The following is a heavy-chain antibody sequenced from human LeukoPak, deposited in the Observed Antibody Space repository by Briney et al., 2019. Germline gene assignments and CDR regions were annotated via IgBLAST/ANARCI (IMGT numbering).Heavy chain of an antibody. CDR2: IYSGGST. CDR1: GFTFSSSY. CDR3: AREWLVSSKYGMDV. D-gene: IGHD3-22*01. J-gene: IGHJ6*02. Sequence: GGSLRLSCAASGFTFSSSYMSWVRQAPGKGLEWVSVIYSGGSTYYADSVKGRFTISRDNSKNTLYLQMNSLRAEDTAVYYCAREWLVSSKYGMDVWGQGTTVTVSS. V-gene: IGHV3-53*01.